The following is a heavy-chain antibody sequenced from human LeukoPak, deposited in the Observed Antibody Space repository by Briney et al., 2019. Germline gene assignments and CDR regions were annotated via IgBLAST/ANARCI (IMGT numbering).Heavy chain of an antibody. V-gene: IGHV4-59*08. CDR3: ARPSGSGWYYFDY. Sequence: KPSETLSLTCTVSGGSISSYCWSWLRQPPGKGLEWIGYIYNSGSTKYNPSLKSRVTISVDTPKNQVSLKLSSVTAADTAVYYCARPSGSGWYYFDYWGQGTLVTVSS. CDR2: IYNSGST. CDR1: GGSISSYC. J-gene: IGHJ4*02. D-gene: IGHD6-19*01.